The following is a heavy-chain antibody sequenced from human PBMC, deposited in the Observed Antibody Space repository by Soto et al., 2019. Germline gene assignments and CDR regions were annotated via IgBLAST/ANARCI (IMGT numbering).Heavy chain of an antibody. CDR3: ARGFRVEYYYDSSGYYPFDY. Sequence: GASVKVSCKASGYTFTGYYMHWVRQAPGQGLEWMGWINPNSGGTNYAQKFQGWVTMTRDTSISTAYMELSRLRSDDTAVYYCARGFRVEYYYDSSGYYPFDYWGQGTLVTVSS. D-gene: IGHD3-22*01. J-gene: IGHJ4*02. CDR2: INPNSGGT. V-gene: IGHV1-2*04. CDR1: GYTFTGYY.